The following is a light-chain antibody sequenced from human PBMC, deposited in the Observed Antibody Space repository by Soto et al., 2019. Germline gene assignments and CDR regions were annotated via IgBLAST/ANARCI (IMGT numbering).Light chain of an antibody. CDR1: QSIGSW. CDR2: KAS. CDR3: QHYNSYSEA. V-gene: IGKV1-5*03. Sequence: IQLTQSPSTLSASQGDRVTITCRASQSIGSWLAWYQQKPGKAPKLLIYKASTLKSGVPSRFSGSGSGTEFTLTISSLQPDDFATYYCQHYNSYSEAFGQGTKVDI. J-gene: IGKJ1*01.